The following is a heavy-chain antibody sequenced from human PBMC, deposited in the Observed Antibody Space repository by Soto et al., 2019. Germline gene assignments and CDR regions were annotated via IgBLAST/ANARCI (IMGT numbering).Heavy chain of an antibody. J-gene: IGHJ6*02. CDR3: AREGVAPYYYSGMDV. D-gene: IGHD5-12*01. V-gene: IGHV1-18*04. CDR1: GYTFSSYY. CDR2: ISTYNGDT. Sequence: ASVKVSCKASGYTFSSYYMHWVRQAPGQGLEWMGWISTYNGDTNYAQTFQGRVTMTTDTSTSTVHMEVRSLRSDDTAVYYCAREGVAPYYYSGMDVGGQGTPVTVS.